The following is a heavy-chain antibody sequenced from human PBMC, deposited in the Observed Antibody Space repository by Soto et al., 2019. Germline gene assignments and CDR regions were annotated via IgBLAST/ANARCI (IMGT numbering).Heavy chain of an antibody. V-gene: IGHV3-48*03. Sequence: GGSLRLSCAASGFTFSSYEMNWVRQAPGKGLEWVSYISSSGSTIYYADSVKGRFTISRDNARNSLYLQMNSLRAEDTAVYYCARRELNYYDSSGSFDYWGQGTLVTVSS. CDR2: ISSSGSTI. J-gene: IGHJ4*02. D-gene: IGHD3-22*01. CDR1: GFTFSSYE. CDR3: ARRELNYYDSSGSFDY.